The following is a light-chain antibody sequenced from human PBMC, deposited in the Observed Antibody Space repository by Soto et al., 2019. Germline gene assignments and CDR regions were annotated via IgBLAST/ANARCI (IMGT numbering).Light chain of an antibody. J-gene: IGKJ2*01. V-gene: IGKV1-5*03. CDR3: QQYNTYYT. CDR2: KAS. CDR1: QTISSW. Sequence: DIHMTQSPSTLSASVGDRVTITCRASQTISSWLAWYQQKPGQAPKLLIYKASTLEGGVSSRFSGSGSGTEFTLTISNLQPDDFATYYCQQYNTYYTFGQGTKVDIK.